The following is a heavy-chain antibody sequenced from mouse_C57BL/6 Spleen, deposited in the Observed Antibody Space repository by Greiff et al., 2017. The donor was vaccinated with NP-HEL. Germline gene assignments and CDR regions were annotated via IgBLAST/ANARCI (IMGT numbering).Heavy chain of an antibody. CDR3: ASDYGSRGFAY. CDR1: GYTFTSYW. D-gene: IGHD1-1*01. Sequence: QVQLQQPGAELVMPGASVKLSCKASGYTFTSYWMHWVKQRPGQGLEWIGEIDPSDSYTNYNQKFKGKSTLTVDKSSSTAYMQLSSLTSEDSAVYYCASDYGSRGFAYWGQGTLVTVSA. J-gene: IGHJ3*01. CDR2: IDPSDSYT. V-gene: IGHV1-69*01.